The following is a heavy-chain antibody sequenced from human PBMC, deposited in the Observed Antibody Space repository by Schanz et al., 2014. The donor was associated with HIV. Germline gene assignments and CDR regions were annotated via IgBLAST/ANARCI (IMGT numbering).Heavy chain of an antibody. CDR3: ARDWRPNYDFWSGSIGVIGMNV. D-gene: IGHD3-3*01. CDR1: GFTFSSYA. CDR2: ISYDGSNK. V-gene: IGHV3-30-3*01. J-gene: IGHJ6*02. Sequence: VQVVESGGGLVQAGGSLRLSCAASGFTFSSYAMSWVRQAPGKGLEWVAVISYDGSNKYYADSVKGRFTISRDNSKNTLYLQMNSLRAEDTAVYYCARDWRPNYDFWSGSIGVIGMNVWGQGTTVTVSS.